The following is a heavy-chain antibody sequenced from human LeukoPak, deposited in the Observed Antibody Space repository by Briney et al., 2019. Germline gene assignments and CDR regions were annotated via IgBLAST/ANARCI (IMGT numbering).Heavy chain of an antibody. Sequence: GGSLRLSCAASGFTFSSYGMSWVRQAPGKGLEWVSAISGSGGSTYYADSVKGRFTISRDNSKNTLYLQMNSLRAEDTAVYYCARVPYDYVWGSYRAYFDYWGQGTLVTVSS. D-gene: IGHD3-16*02. J-gene: IGHJ4*02. V-gene: IGHV3-23*01. CDR2: ISGSGGST. CDR1: GFTFSSYG. CDR3: ARVPYDYVWGSYRAYFDY.